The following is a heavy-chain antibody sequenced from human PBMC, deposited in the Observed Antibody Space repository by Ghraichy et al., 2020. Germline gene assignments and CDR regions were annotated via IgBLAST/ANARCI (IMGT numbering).Heavy chain of an antibody. J-gene: IGHJ4*02. CDR1: GGSFSGYY. CDR3: ARGRGYYGSGGPKWHFDY. V-gene: IGHV4-34*01. D-gene: IGHD3-10*01. CDR2: INHSGST. Sequence: SETLSLTCAVYGGSFSGYYWSWIRQPPGKGLEWIGEINHSGSTNYNPSLKSRVTISVDTSKNQFSLKLSSVTAADTAVYYCARGRGYYGSGGPKWHFDYWGQGTLVTVSS.